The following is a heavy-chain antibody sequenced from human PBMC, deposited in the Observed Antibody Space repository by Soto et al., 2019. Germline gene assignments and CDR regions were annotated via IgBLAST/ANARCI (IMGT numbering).Heavy chain of an antibody. D-gene: IGHD3-22*01. CDR2: ISAYNGNT. CDR3: ARVPYYYDSSGYWWDAFDI. V-gene: IGHV1-18*01. J-gene: IGHJ3*02. Sequence: GASVKVSCKASGYTFTSYGISWVRQAPGQGLEWMGWISAYNGNTNYAQKLQGRVTMTTDTSTSTAYMELRSLRSDDTAVYYCARVPYYYDSSGYWWDAFDIWGQGTMVTVSS. CDR1: GYTFTSYG.